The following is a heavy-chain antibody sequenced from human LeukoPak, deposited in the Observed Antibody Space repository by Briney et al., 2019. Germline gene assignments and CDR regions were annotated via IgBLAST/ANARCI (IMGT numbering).Heavy chain of an antibody. V-gene: IGHV3-7*01. D-gene: IGHD6-19*01. Sequence: GGSLRLSCAASGFTFSSYAMHWVRQAPGTGLEWVANIKQDGSESYYLDSVRGRFTVSRDNAKNTLYLQMNSLRAEDTAVYYCARGGHSSGWYWDAFDIWGQGTMVTVSS. CDR1: GFTFSSYA. J-gene: IGHJ3*02. CDR2: IKQDGSES. CDR3: ARGGHSSGWYWDAFDI.